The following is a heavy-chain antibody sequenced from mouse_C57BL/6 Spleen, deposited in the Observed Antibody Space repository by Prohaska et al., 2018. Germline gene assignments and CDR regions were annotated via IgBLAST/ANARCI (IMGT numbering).Heavy chain of an antibody. V-gene: IGHV1-18*01. Sequence: HGKSLEWIGDINPNNGGTIYNQKFKGKATLTVDKSSSTAYMELRSLTSEDTAVYYCARTRGLRAMDYWGQGTSVTVSS. J-gene: IGHJ4*01. CDR2: INPNNGGT. CDR3: ARTRGLRAMDY. D-gene: IGHD1-1*01.